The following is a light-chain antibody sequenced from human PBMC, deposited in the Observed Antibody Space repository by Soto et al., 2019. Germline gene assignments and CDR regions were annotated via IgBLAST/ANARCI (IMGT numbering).Light chain of an antibody. Sequence: IVLTQSLATLSLSPGERATLYCRASPSVTNYLAWYQQKPGQAPRLVIYDASNRATGIPARFSGSGSGTEFTLTISSLQSEDFAVYYCQQYNNWPSWTFGQGAKADIK. CDR1: PSVTNY. V-gene: IGKV3D-15*01. CDR2: DAS. J-gene: IGKJ1*01. CDR3: QQYNNWPSWT.